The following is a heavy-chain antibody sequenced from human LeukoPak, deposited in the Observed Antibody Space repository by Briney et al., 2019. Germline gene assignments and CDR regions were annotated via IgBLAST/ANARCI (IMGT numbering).Heavy chain of an antibody. CDR1: GGSISSYY. CDR2: IYYSGST. D-gene: IGHD5-12*01. J-gene: IGHJ4*02. Sequence: SETLSLTCTVSGGSISSYYWSWLRQPPGKGLEWVGYIYYSGSTNYNPSLNSRVTISVDTSKNQFSLKLSSVTAADTAVYYCARGRLRGATPVGWGQGTLVTVSS. V-gene: IGHV4-59*01. CDR3: ARGRLRGATPVG.